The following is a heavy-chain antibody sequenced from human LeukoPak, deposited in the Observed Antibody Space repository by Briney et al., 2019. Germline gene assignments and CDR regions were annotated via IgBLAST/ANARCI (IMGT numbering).Heavy chain of an antibody. CDR1: GGSISSYY. CDR3: ARPGRDSYYDSSGYYYYYYYMDV. J-gene: IGHJ6*03. V-gene: IGHV4-4*09. D-gene: IGHD3-22*01. CDR2: IYTSGST. Sequence: SETLSLTCTVSGGSISSYYWSWIRQPPGKGLEWIGYIYTSGSTNYNPSLKSRVTISVDTSKNQFSLKLSSVTAADTAVYYCARPGRDSYYDSSGYYYYYYYMDVWGKGTTVTVSS.